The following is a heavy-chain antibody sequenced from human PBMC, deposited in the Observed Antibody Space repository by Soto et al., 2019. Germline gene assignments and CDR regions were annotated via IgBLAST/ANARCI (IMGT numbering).Heavy chain of an antibody. Sequence: EVHLVESGGGWVQPGGSLRLSCAASGFIFSNYSMSWVRQAPGKGPEWVAKIKSDGSDRYYADSVRGRFTISRDNAKNALYLQMNSLRAEDTAVYYCVREADWGQGILITVSS. J-gene: IGHJ4*02. CDR3: VREAD. CDR2: IKSDGSDR. CDR1: GFIFSNYS. V-gene: IGHV3-7*05.